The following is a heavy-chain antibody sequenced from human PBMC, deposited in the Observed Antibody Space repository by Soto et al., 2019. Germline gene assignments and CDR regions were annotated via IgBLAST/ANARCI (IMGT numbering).Heavy chain of an antibody. CDR1: GDTFNFYT. CDR3: AKSYGSGYRAFDF. D-gene: IGHD3-10*01. CDR2: FNPILTMS. Sequence: QVQLVQSGADVKKPGSSVKVSCKASGDTFNFYTINWVRQAPGLGLEWMGRFNPILTMSNYAQKFEGRVRITADKSTSTAYMELSGQRAEDKAMYYCAKSYGSGYRAFDFWVQGDLVTVSS. J-gene: IGHJ4*02. V-gene: IGHV1-69*02.